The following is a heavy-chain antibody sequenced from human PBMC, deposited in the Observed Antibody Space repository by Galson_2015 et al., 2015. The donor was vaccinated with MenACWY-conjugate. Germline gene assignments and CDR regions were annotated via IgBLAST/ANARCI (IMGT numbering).Heavy chain of an antibody. CDR2: MYYSGSA. Sequence: SETLSLTCTVSGGSINSYYSSWIRQPPGEGLEWIGYMYYSGSATYTPSLKSRVTISVDTSKNQFSLTMTSVTAADTAVYYCARGVNLASMAGYWGQGTLVTVSS. D-gene: IGHD3-3*02. CDR3: ARGVNLASMAGY. CDR1: GGSINSYY. V-gene: IGHV4-59*01. J-gene: IGHJ4*02.